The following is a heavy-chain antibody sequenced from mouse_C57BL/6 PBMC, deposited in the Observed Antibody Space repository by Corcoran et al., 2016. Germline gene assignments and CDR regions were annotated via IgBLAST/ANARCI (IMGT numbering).Heavy chain of an antibody. CDR2: INTYSGVP. J-gene: IGHJ3*01. Sequence: QIQLVQSGTELKKPGETVKISCKASGYTFTTYGMSWVKQAPGKGLKWMGWINTYSGVPTYADDFKGRFAFSLETSASTAYLQINNLKNEDTATYFCARWDPYYYGSSWFAYWGQGTLVTVSA. D-gene: IGHD1-1*01. CDR3: ARWDPYYYGSSWFAY. CDR1: GYTFTTYG. V-gene: IGHV9-3*01.